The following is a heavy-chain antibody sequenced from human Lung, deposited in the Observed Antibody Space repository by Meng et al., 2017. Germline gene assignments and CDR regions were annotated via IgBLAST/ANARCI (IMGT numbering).Heavy chain of an antibody. CDR1: GHNLPDYY. V-gene: IGHV1-2*06. J-gene: IGHJ4*02. D-gene: IGHD6-25*01. CDR3: ARDEDISAAGKLFGDY. CDR2: INPKSGDT. Sequence: VQLAQSGAEVKMPGALVQVACQPSGHNLPDYYIHWVRRAPGQELEWMGRINPKSGDTHYAQKFQARVTMTGDTSSSTAYMELSGLRSDDTAMYYCARDEDISAAGKLFGDYWGQGTLVTVSS.